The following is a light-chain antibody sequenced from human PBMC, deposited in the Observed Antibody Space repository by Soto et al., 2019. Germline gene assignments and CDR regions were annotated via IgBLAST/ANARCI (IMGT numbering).Light chain of an antibody. CDR3: QPYNNWPPWT. CDR2: GAS. J-gene: IGKJ1*01. V-gene: IGKV3-15*01. Sequence: EIVMTQSPATLSVSPGERATLSCSASQSVSSNLAWYQQKPGQAPRLLIYGASTRATGIPARFSGSGSGTEFTLTISSLQSEDGAVYYCQPYNNWPPWTFGQGTKVEIK. CDR1: QSVSSN.